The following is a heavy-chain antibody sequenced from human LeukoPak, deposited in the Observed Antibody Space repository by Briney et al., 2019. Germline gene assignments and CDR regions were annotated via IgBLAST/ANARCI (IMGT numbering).Heavy chain of an antibody. V-gene: IGHV3-23*01. CDR1: AFTFTSYA. CDR2: ISGSGSST. D-gene: IGHD1-26*01. Sequence: PGGSLRLSCAASAFTFTSYAMTWVRQAPGKGLEWVSAISGSGSSTYYADSVKGRFTISRDNSKNTLYLQMNSLRAEDTAVYYCAKDGSGSYLPDYWGQGTLVTVSS. CDR3: AKDGSGSYLPDY. J-gene: IGHJ4*02.